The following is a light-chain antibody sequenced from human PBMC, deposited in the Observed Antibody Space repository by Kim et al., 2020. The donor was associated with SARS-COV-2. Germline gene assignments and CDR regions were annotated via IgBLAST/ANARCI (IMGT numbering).Light chain of an antibody. CDR2: AAS. CDR3: QKYDSAPRT. V-gene: IGKV1-27*01. Sequence: ASVGDKGNITCRASQGISNYLAWYQQKPGKVPKLLIYAASTLQSGVPSRFTGSGSGTDFTLTISSLQPEDVAIYYCQKYDSAPRTFGQGTKVDIK. CDR1: QGISNY. J-gene: IGKJ1*01.